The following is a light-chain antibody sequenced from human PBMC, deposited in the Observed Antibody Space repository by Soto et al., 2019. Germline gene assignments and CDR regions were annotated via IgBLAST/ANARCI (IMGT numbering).Light chain of an antibody. CDR1: QSISSW. Sequence: DIQMTQSPSTLPASVGDRVTITCRASQSISSWLAWYQQKPGKAPTLLIYDASTLERGVPSRFSGSGSGTEFTLTISGLLPEDFATYHCQQLNTLPFTFGQGTRLEIK. CDR2: DAS. V-gene: IGKV1-5*01. J-gene: IGKJ5*01. CDR3: QQLNTLPFT.